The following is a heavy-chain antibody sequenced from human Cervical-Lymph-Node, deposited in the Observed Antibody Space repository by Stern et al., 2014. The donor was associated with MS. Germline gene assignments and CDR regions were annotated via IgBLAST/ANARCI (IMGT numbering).Heavy chain of an antibody. CDR1: GFTFSSYG. Sequence: VQLVESGGGVVQPGRSLRLSCAASGFTFSSYGMHWVRQAPGKGLEWVAVISYDGSNKYYADSVKGRFTISRDNSKNTLYLQMNSLRAEDTAVYYCAKDNRGVMEIGFDYWGQGTLVTVSS. J-gene: IGHJ4*02. CDR3: AKDNRGVMEIGFDY. V-gene: IGHV3-30*18. CDR2: ISYDGSNK. D-gene: IGHD3-10*01.